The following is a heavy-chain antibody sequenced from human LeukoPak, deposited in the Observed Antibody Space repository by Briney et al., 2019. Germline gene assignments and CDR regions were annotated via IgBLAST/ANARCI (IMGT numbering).Heavy chain of an antibody. CDR3: AKGPNYYDSSPFDY. Sequence: GGSLRLSCAASGFTFSSYAMSWVRQAPGKGLEWVSAISGSGGSTYYADSVKGRFTISSDNSKNTLYLQMNSLRAEDTAVYYCAKGPNYYDSSPFDYWGQGTLVTVSS. CDR2: ISGSGGST. CDR1: GFTFSSYA. J-gene: IGHJ4*02. D-gene: IGHD3-22*01. V-gene: IGHV3-23*01.